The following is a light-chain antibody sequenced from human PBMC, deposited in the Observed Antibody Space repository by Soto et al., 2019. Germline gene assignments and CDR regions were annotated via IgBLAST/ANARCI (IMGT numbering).Light chain of an antibody. CDR3: SSYTSSSTPYV. V-gene: IGLV2-14*01. J-gene: IGLJ1*01. Sequence: QSALTQPASVSGSPGQSITISCTGTSSDVGGYNYVSWYQQHPGKAPKLMIYEVSNRPSGVSNRFSGSKSGNTASLTISGLQAEDEADYYGSSYTSSSTPYVFGTGTKLTGL. CDR1: SSDVGGYNY. CDR2: EVS.